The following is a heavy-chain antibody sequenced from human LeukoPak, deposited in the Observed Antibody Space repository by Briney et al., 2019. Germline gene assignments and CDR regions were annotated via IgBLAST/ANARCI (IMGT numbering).Heavy chain of an antibody. J-gene: IGHJ5*02. CDR1: GGSINSYY. V-gene: IGHV4-59*08. CDR2: IFYSGVD. D-gene: IGHD1-14*01. CDR3: ARHDNYPGFGRGFGP. Sequence: SETLSLTCTVSGGSINSYYWSWIRQPPGKGLEWIGYIFYSGVDRYNPALESRVTISIDTSKNQFSLKLSSVTAADTAIYYCARHDNYPGFGRGFGPWGQGTLVTVSS.